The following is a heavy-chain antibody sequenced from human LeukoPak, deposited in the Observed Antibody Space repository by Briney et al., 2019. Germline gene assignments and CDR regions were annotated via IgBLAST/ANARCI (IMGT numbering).Heavy chain of an antibody. V-gene: IGHV4-31*03. CDR2: IYYSGST. Sequence: PSQTLSLTCTVSGGSISSGGYYWSWIRQHPGKGLEWIGYIYYSGSTYYNPSLKSRVTISVDTSKNQFSLKLSSVTAADTAVYYCARDIGYYDSSGYPSAGYWGQGTLVTVSS. CDR1: GGSISSGGYY. CDR3: ARDIGYYDSSGYPSAGY. D-gene: IGHD3-22*01. J-gene: IGHJ4*02.